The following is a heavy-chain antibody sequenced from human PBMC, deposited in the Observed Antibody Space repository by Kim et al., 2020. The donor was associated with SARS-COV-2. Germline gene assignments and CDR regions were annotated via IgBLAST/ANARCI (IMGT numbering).Heavy chain of an antibody. Sequence: ASVKVSCKASGYTFTSYAMHWVRQAPGQRLEWMGWINAGNGNTKYSQKFQGRVTITRDTSASTAYMELSSLRSEDTAVYYCAREGGWRFGETLQGYWGQGTLVTVSS. CDR1: GYTFTSYA. D-gene: IGHD3-10*01. V-gene: IGHV1-3*01. CDR3: AREGGWRFGETLQGY. CDR2: INAGNGNT. J-gene: IGHJ4*02.